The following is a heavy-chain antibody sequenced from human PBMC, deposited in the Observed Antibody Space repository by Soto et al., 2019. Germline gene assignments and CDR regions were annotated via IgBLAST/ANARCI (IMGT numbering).Heavy chain of an antibody. CDR2: IGPESGAT. CDR3: GRGRSGQIVIFS. V-gene: IGHV1-2*02. D-gene: IGHD1-26*01. CDR1: GYTFTGHY. J-gene: IGHJ5*02. Sequence: ASVKVSCKTSGYTFTGHYIHWVRQAPQQGPEWMGEIGPESGATRYAQKFRGRVTMTMDTSITTVYMELKNLSPDDTAVYYCGRGRSGQIVIFSWGRGTPVTVSS.